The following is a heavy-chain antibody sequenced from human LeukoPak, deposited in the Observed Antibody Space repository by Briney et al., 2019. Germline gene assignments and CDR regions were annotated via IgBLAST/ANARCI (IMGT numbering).Heavy chain of an antibody. J-gene: IGHJ4*02. CDR3: AQDVESGRSADY. V-gene: IGHV3-33*06. CDR2: IWYDGSSK. CDR1: GFTFSSYG. Sequence: GGSLRLSCAASGFTFSSYGMHWVRQAPGKGLKWVALIWYDGSSKHYAHSVRGRFTISRDNSKNTLYLQMNSLRAEDTAVYYCAQDVESGRSADYWGQGTLGTVSS. D-gene: IGHD3-10*01.